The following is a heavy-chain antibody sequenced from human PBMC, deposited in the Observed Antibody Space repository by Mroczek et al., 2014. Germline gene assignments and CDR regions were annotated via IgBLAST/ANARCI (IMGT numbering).Heavy chain of an antibody. CDR3: ARPPYCSSTSCYLYFDY. V-gene: IGHV1-18*01. Sequence: SGAEVKKPGASVKVSCKASGYTFTSYGISWVRQAPGQGLEWMGWISAYNGNTNYAQKLQGRVTMTTDTSTSTAYMELRSLRSDDTAVYYCARPPYCSSTSCYLYFDYWGQGTLVTVSS. CDR1: GYTFTSYG. J-gene: IGHJ4*02. D-gene: IGHD2-2*01. CDR2: ISAYNGNT.